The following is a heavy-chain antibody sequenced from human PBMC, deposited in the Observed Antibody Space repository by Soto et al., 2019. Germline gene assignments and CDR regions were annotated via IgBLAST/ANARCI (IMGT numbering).Heavy chain of an antibody. D-gene: IGHD3-9*01. CDR2: IYSSGET. J-gene: IGHJ4*02. V-gene: IGHV4-4*07. CDR3: ARASQCKSYFDCFAWLDY. Sequence: PSETLSLICPVSSDSISGLYWTWIRQPDGKGLEWIGRIYSSGETNYNPSLTGRVIMSLDTSKNQFSLNLTSVTAADTAVYYCARASQCKSYFDCFAWLDYWGQGTLVTVSS. CDR1: SDSISGLY.